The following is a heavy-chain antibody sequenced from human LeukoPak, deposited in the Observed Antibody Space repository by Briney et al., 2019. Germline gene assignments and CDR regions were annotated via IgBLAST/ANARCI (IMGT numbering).Heavy chain of an antibody. Sequence: SETLSLTCTVSGGSISSYYWSWIRQPPAKGLEWIGYIYYSGSTNYNPSLKSRVTISVDTSKNQFSLNLSSVTAADTAVYYCARDYYSSSWYNWFNPWGQGTLVTVSS. CDR1: GGSISSYY. V-gene: IGHV4-59*01. D-gene: IGHD6-13*01. CDR3: ARDYYSSSWYNWFNP. J-gene: IGHJ5*02. CDR2: IYYSGST.